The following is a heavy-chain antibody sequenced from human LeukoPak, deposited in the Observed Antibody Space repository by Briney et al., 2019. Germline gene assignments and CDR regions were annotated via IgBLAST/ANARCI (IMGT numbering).Heavy chain of an antibody. CDR2: ISYDGNNK. Sequence: PGGSLRLSCAASGFTFDDYAMHWVRQAPGKGLEWVAVISYDGNNKYYADSVKGRFTISRDNSKNTLYLQMNSLRAEDTAVYYCAKDRGSTQLWFYFDYWGQGTLVTVSS. CDR1: GFTFDDYA. D-gene: IGHD5-18*01. J-gene: IGHJ4*02. V-gene: IGHV3-30*18. CDR3: AKDRGSTQLWFYFDY.